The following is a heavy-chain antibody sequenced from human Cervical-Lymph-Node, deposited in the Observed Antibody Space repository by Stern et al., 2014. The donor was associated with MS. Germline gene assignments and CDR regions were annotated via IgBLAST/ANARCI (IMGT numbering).Heavy chain of an antibody. D-gene: IGHD1-26*01. Sequence: EVQLLESGGGLVQPGGSLRLSCAASGFTFSDHYMDWVRQAPGKGLEWIGRIRNKANRYTTENAASAKGRFTISRDDSKNSLYLQMNSLKTEDTAVYYCARGCGSYRGCIDYWGQGTLVIVSS. CDR2: IRNKANRYTT. CDR1: GFTFSDHY. J-gene: IGHJ4*02. CDR3: ARGCGSYRGCIDY. V-gene: IGHV3-72*01.